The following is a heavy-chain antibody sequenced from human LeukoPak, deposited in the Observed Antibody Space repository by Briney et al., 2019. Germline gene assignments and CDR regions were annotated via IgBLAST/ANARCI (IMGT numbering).Heavy chain of an antibody. CDR1: GFTFSSYS. J-gene: IGHJ4*02. V-gene: IGHV3-21*01. CDR2: ISSTSSFI. CDR3: AKESNGYSSGYFDY. D-gene: IGHD6-19*01. Sequence: PGGSLRLSCAASGFTFSSYSINWVRQAPGKGLEWVSCISSTSSFIYYADSVKGRFTISRDNAKNSLYLQMNSLRAEDTAVYYCAKESNGYSSGYFDYWGQGTLVTVSS.